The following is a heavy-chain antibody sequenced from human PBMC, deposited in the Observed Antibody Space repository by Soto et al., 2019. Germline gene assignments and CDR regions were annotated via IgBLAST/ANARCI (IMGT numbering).Heavy chain of an antibody. CDR3: ARLYSSSWYGGKTFDY. Sequence: ASVKVSCKASGYTFTSYGISWVRQAPGQGLEWMGWISAYNGNTNYAQKLQGRVTMTTDTSTSTAYMELRSLRSDDTAVYYCARLYSSSWYGGKTFDYWGQGTLVTVS. V-gene: IGHV1-18*04. CDR1: GYTFTSYG. CDR2: ISAYNGNT. D-gene: IGHD6-13*01. J-gene: IGHJ4*02.